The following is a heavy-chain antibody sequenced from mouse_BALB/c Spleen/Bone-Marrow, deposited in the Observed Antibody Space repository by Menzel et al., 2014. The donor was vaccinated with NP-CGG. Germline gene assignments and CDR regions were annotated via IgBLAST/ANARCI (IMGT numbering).Heavy chain of an antibody. V-gene: IGHV7-3*02. Sequence: EVKLQESGGGLVQPGGSLRLSCATSGFTFTDYYMNWVRQPPGKALEWLGFIRNKANGYTTEYSTSVKGRFTISRDNSQSILYLQMNTLRGEDSATYYCARDKGNVFFDYWGQGTTLTVSS. CDR2: IRNKANGYTT. J-gene: IGHJ2*01. CDR1: GFTFTDYY. CDR3: ARDKGNVFFDY.